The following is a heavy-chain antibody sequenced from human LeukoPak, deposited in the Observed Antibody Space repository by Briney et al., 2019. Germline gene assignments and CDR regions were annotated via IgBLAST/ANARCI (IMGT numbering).Heavy chain of an antibody. CDR1: GFSFSDSY. CDR3: ARDPDYGDPY. CDR2: ITSSGTTT. D-gene: IGHD4/OR15-4a*01. J-gene: IGHJ4*02. Sequence: GGSLRLSCIASGFSFSDSYMSWFRLSAEKGLEWIAYITSSGTTTEYADSVKGRFTISRVNAKNSLYLQMNSLRPEDTAVYYCARDPDYGDPYWGQGTLVTVSS. V-gene: IGHV3-11*01.